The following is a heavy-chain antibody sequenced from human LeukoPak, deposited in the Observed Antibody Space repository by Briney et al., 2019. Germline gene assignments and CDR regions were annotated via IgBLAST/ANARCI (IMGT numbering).Heavy chain of an antibody. CDR1: GGSISSGSYY. J-gene: IGHJ4*02. D-gene: IGHD6-13*01. CDR3: ARDKGIAAAGTEFDY. V-gene: IGHV4-61*02. Sequence: SETLSLTCTVSGGSISSGSYYWSWIRQPAGKGLGWIGRIYTSGSTNYNPSLKSRVTISVDTSKNQFSLKLSSVTAADTAVYYCARDKGIAAAGTEFDYWGQGTLVTVSS. CDR2: IYTSGST.